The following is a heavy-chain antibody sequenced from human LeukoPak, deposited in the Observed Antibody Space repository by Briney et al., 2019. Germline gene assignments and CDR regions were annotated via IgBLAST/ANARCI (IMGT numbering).Heavy chain of an antibody. V-gene: IGHV4-39*01. D-gene: IGHD7-27*01. J-gene: IGHJ5*02. CDR1: GGSVSSSSYY. CDR2: ISYSGTN. Sequence: SETLSLTCTVSGGSVSSSSYYWGWIRQPPGKGLEWIGSISYSGTNYNNPSLKSRVSILIDTSKNQFSVKLTSVTAADTDMYYCASLGTLRSWGQGTLVTVSS. CDR3: ASLGTLRS.